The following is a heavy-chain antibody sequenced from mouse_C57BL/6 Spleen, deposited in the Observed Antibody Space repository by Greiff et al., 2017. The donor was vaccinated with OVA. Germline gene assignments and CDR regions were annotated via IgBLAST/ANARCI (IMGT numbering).Heavy chain of an antibody. D-gene: IGHD2-2*01. CDR3: EREEDYGYFAY. CDR1: GFTLSDFY. Sequence: EVKLMESGGGLVQSGRSLRLSCATSGFTLSDFYMEWVRQAPGKGLEWIAASRNKANDYTTEYSASVKGRFTVSRDTSQSILYLQMNARRAEDTAIYYCEREEDYGYFAYWGQGTLVTVSA. V-gene: IGHV7-1*01. J-gene: IGHJ3*01. CDR2: SRNKANDYTT.